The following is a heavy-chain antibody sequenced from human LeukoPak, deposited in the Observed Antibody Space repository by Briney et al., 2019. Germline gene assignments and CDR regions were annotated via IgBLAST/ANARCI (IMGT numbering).Heavy chain of an antibody. CDR1: GFTFSSYS. V-gene: IGHV3-7*03. CDR3: ARDSRRVGATGGSDS. D-gene: IGHD1-26*01. Sequence: GGSLRLSCAASGFTFSSYSMNWVRQAPGEGLEWVANIKQDGTEKNYVDSVKGRFIISRDNAKNSLYLQLNSLRADDTAFYYCARDSRRVGATGGSDSWGQGTLVTVSS. J-gene: IGHJ4*02. CDR2: IKQDGTEK.